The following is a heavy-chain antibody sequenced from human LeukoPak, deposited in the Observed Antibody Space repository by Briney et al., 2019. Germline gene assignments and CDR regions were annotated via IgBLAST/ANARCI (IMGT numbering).Heavy chain of an antibody. CDR3: ARTFGELLSPEHFDY. Sequence: SETLSLTCTVSGGSISSYYWSWIRQPAGKGLEWIGRIYTSGSTNYNPSLKSRVTMSVDTSKNQFSLKLSSVTAADTAVYYCARTFGELLSPEHFDYWGQGTLVTVSS. D-gene: IGHD3-10*01. CDR1: GGSISSYY. V-gene: IGHV4-4*07. J-gene: IGHJ4*02. CDR2: IYTSGST.